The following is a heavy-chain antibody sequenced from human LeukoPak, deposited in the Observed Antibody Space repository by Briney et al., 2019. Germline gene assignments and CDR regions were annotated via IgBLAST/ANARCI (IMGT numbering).Heavy chain of an antibody. J-gene: IGHJ4*02. CDR2: IYYSGST. CDR1: GGSISSGGYY. CDR3: ARASSDYYDSSGYAYYLDY. V-gene: IGHV4-31*03. Sequence: SETLSLTCTVSGGSISSGGYYWSWIRQHPGKGLEWIGYIYYSGSTYYNPSLKSRVTISVDTSKNQFSLKLSSVTAADTAVYYCARASSDYYDSSGYAYYLDYWGQGTLVTVSS. D-gene: IGHD3-22*01.